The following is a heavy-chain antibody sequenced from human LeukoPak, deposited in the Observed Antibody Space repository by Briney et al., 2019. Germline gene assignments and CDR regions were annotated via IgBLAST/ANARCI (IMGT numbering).Heavy chain of an antibody. Sequence: GGSLRLSCAASGFTFSSYGMHWVRQAPGKGLEWVAFIRYDGSNKYYADSVKGRFTISRDNSKNTLYLQMNGLRAEDTAVYFCAKVSMDIVVIPSGRFDYWGQGTLVTVSS. V-gene: IGHV3-30*02. CDR1: GFTFSSYG. CDR2: IRYDGSNK. CDR3: AKVSMDIVVIPSGRFDY. D-gene: IGHD2-2*03. J-gene: IGHJ4*02.